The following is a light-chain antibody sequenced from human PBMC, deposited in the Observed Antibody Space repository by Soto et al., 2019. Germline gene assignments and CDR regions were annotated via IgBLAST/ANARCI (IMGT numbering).Light chain of an antibody. Sequence: EIVLTQSPATLSLSPGERATLSCRASQSVSSYLAWYQQKPGQAPRLLIYDASNRATGIPARFGGSGSGTDFTLTISSLEPEDFAVYYCQQRSNWPPITFGQGTKV. V-gene: IGKV3-11*01. CDR1: QSVSSY. CDR2: DAS. J-gene: IGKJ1*01. CDR3: QQRSNWPPIT.